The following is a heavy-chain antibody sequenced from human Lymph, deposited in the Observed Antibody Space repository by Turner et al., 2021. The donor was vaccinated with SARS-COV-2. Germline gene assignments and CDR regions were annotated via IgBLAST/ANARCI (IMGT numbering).Heavy chain of an antibody. V-gene: IGHV3-30-3*01. Sequence: QVQLVASGGGVVQPGRSLRLSCAASGFTFSSYAMHWVRQAPGKGLEGVALISYDGSNKYYADSVKGRFTISRDNSKNTLYLQMNSLRAEDTAVYYCARDVGAALDYWGQGTLVTVSS. CDR3: ARDVGAALDY. J-gene: IGHJ4*02. D-gene: IGHD6-25*01. CDR2: ISYDGSNK. CDR1: GFTFSSYA.